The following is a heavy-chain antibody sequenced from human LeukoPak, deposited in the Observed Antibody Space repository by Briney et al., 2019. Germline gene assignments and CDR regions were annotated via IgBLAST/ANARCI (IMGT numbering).Heavy chain of an antibody. D-gene: IGHD2-8*01. J-gene: IGHJ3*02. CDR2: IYYTGVS. V-gene: IGHV4-39*07. CDR1: GASITIGAESYH. Sequence: PSETLSLTCTVSGASITIGAESYHWGWIRQPPGKGLEWIGTIYYTGVSYYNPSLESRVTSSLDTSKNQFSLTLNSVTAADTAVYYCVRADYNGGNPGSFDIWGRGTMVTVSS. CDR3: VRADYNGGNPGSFDI.